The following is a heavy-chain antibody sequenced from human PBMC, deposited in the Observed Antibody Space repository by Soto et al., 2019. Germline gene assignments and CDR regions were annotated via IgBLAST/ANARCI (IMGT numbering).Heavy chain of an antibody. CDR2: INHSGST. Sequence: PSETLSLTCAVYGGSFSGYYWSWIRQPPGKGLEWIGEINHSGSTNYNPSLKSRVTISVDTSKNQFSLKLGSVTAADTAVYYCARGGVTMVRGVRRSWYFDLWGRGTLVTVSS. D-gene: IGHD3-10*01. CDR1: GGSFSGYY. V-gene: IGHV4-34*01. J-gene: IGHJ2*01. CDR3: ARGGVTMVRGVRRSWYFDL.